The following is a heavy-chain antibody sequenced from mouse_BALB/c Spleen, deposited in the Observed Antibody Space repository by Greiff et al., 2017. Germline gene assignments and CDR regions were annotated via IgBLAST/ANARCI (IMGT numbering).Heavy chain of an antibody. V-gene: IGHV1S81*02. J-gene: IGHJ2*01. CDR1: GYTFTSYW. D-gene: IGHD2-4*01. CDR2: INPSNGRT. Sequence: VQLQQPGAELVKPGASVKLSCKASGYTFTSYWMHWVKQRPGQGLEWIGEINPSNGRTNYNEKFKSKATLTVDKSSSTAYMQLSSLTSEDSAVYYCAREMDYGFDYWGQGTTLTVSS. CDR3: AREMDYGFDY.